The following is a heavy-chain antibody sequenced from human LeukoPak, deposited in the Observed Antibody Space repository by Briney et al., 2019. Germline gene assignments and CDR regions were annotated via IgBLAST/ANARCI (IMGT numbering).Heavy chain of an antibody. D-gene: IGHD3-16*01. V-gene: IGHV3-23*01. Sequence: GGSLRLSCAASGFTFSSYAMSWVRQAPGKGLEWVSAISGSGGSTYYADSVKGRFTISRDNSKNTLYLQMNRLRAEDTAVYYCAKGAWGATFGPLGYWGQGTLVTVSS. J-gene: IGHJ4*02. CDR1: GFTFSSYA. CDR3: AKGAWGATFGPLGY. CDR2: ISGSGGST.